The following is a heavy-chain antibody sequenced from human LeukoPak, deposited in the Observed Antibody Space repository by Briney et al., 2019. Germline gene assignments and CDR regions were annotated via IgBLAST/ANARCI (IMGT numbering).Heavy chain of an antibody. CDR3: ARGRSYDSRATNGY. Sequence: PGGSLRLSCAASGFTFSSFWMSWVRQAPGKGLEWVANIKQDGSEKYYVDSVKGRFTISRDNAKNSLYLQMNSLRAEDTAVYYCARGRSYDSRATNGYWGQGTLVTVSS. V-gene: IGHV3-7*01. CDR2: IKQDGSEK. D-gene: IGHD3-22*01. CDR1: GFTFSSFW. J-gene: IGHJ4*02.